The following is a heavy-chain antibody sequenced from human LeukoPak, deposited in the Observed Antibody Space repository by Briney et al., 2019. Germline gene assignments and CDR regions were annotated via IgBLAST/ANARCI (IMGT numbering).Heavy chain of an antibody. J-gene: IGHJ4*02. CDR3: ARGYYDILTGYYLFDY. CDR2: IIPIFGTA. Sequence: SVKVSCKASGGTFSSYTISWVRQAPGQGLEWMGRIIPIFGTANYAQKFQGRVTITTDESTSTAYMELSSLRSEDTAVYYCARGYYDILTGYYLFDYWRQGTLVTVSS. CDR1: GGTFSSYT. V-gene: IGHV1-69*05. D-gene: IGHD3-9*01.